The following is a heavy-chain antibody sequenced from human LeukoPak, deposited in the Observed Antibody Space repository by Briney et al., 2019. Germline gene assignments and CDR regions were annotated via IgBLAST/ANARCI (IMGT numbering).Heavy chain of an antibody. D-gene: IGHD2-15*01. CDR3: AKDTPERDDY. CDR2: ISYDGSNK. Sequence: SGRSLRLSCAASGFTFSSYGMHWVRQAPGKGLEWVAVISYDGSNKYYADSVKGRFTISRDNSKNTLFLQMNSLRAEDTAVYYCAKDTPERDDYWGQGTLVTVSS. J-gene: IGHJ4*02. CDR1: GFTFSSYG. V-gene: IGHV3-30*18.